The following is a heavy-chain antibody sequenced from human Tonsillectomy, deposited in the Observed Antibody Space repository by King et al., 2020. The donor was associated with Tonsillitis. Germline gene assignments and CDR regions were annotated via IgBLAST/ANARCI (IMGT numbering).Heavy chain of an antibody. CDR2: ISGSGGGT. J-gene: IGHJ6*03. CDR3: AKGSGELGSPMSRYYYYMDV. V-gene: IGHV3-23*04. D-gene: IGHD6-25*01. CDR1: GFTFSDYA. Sequence: DVQLVESGGGLVQPGGSLKLSCAASGFTFSDYAMNWVRQAPGKGLEWFSTISGSGGGTYYADSVKGRVTISRDNSKNTLYLQMDSLRAEDTAVYCCAKGSGELGSPMSRYYYYMDVWGKGTTVTVSS.